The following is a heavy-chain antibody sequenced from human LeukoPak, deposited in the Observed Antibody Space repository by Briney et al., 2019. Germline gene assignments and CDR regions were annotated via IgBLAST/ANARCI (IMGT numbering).Heavy chain of an antibody. Sequence: PGGSLRLSCAASGFTFSSYAMSWVRQAPGMGLEWVSGITGSGGSTYYADSVKGRFTISRDNSQNTLYLQMSRLGPEDTAVYYCARSIGINYGSGSYCRHDYYYYYGMDVWGQGTTVTVSS. CDR3: ARSIGINYGSGSYCRHDYYYYYGMDV. D-gene: IGHD3-10*01. CDR2: ITGSGGST. V-gene: IGHV3-23*01. CDR1: GFTFSSYA. J-gene: IGHJ6*02.